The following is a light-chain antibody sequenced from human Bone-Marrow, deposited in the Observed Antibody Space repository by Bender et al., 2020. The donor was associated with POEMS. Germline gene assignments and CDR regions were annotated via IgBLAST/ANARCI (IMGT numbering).Light chain of an antibody. CDR3: NSYTTIGTVI. CDR1: SSDVGSYNL. J-gene: IGLJ2*01. V-gene: IGLV2-14*02. Sequence: QSALTQPASVSGSPGQSITISCTGTSSDVGSYNLVSWYQQHPGKAPKVMIYEGSKRPSGVSNRFSGSKSGSTASLTISGLQAEDEADYYCNSYTTIGTVIFGGGTKLTVL. CDR2: EGS.